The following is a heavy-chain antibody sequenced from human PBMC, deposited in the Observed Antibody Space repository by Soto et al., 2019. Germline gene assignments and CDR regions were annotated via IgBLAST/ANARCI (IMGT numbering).Heavy chain of an antibody. CDR3: ERVREASWFDP. J-gene: IGHJ5*02. CDR2: IYYSGST. CDR1: GGSITTYY. V-gene: IGHV4-59*01. Sequence: SETLSLTCTVSGGSITTYYWSWIRQPPGKGLEWIGYIYYSGSTNYNPSLKSRVSISVDTSKSQFSLKLSSVTAADTAVYYCERVREASWFDPWGQGTLATVYS. D-gene: IGHD3-10*01.